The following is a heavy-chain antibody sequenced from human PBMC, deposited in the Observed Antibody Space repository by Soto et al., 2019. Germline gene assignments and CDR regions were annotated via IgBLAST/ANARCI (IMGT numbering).Heavy chain of an antibody. CDR2: INHDGSKR. J-gene: IGHJ4*02. CDR1: QFSFSSYW. Sequence: GGSLRLSCAASQFSFSSYWMHWVRQVPGKWPAWVSRINHDGSKREYADSVKGRFTISRDNTNNTLYPQMNSLRVEDTAMYYCVREPWGFSGTWYDYWGQGTLVTVSS. CDR3: VREPWGFSGTWYDY. D-gene: IGHD6-13*01. V-gene: IGHV3-74*01.